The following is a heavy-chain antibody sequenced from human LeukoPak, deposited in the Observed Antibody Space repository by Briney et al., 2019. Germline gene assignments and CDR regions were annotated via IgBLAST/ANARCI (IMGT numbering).Heavy chain of an antibody. V-gene: IGHV3-48*04. D-gene: IGHD4-17*01. CDR2: ISSSSSTI. CDR3: ARDQLRSDAFDI. J-gene: IGHJ3*02. CDR1: GFPFSSYS. Sequence: PGGSLRLSCAASGFPFSSYSMNWVRQAPGKGLEWVSYISSSSSTIYYADSVKGRFTISRDNAKNSLYLQMNSLRAEDTAVYYCARDQLRSDAFDIWGQGTMVTVPS.